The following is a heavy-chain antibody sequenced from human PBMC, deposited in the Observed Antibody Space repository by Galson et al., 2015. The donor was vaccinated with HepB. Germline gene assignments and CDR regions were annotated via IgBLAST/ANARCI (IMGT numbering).Heavy chain of an antibody. CDR3: ARDNPLDYYDSSGYYYRVISDAFDI. V-gene: IGHV6-1*01. Sequence: CAISGDSVSSNSAAWNWIRQSPSRGLEWLGRTYYRSKWYNDYAVSVKSRITINPDTSKNQFSLQLNSVTPEDTAVYYCARDNPLDYYDSSGYYYRVISDAFDIWGQGTMVTVSS. CDR2: TYYRSKWYN. J-gene: IGHJ3*02. CDR1: GDSVSSNSAA. D-gene: IGHD3-22*01.